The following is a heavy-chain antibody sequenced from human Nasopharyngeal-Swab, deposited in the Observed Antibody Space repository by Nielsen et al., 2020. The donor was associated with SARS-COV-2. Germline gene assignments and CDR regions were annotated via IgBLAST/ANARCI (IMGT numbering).Heavy chain of an antibody. V-gene: IGHV1-18*01. Sequence: ASVQVSCKASGYTFTSYGISWVRQAPAQGLEWMGWISAYNGNTNYAQKLQGRVTMTTETSTSTAYMELRSLKSDDTAVYYCARENIVVVPAATYYYGMDVWGQGTTVTVSS. J-gene: IGHJ6*02. D-gene: IGHD2-2*01. CDR1: GYTFTSYG. CDR2: ISAYNGNT. CDR3: ARENIVVVPAATYYYGMDV.